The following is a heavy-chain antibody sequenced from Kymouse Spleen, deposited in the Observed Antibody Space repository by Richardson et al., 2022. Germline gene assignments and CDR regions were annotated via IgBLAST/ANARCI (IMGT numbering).Heavy chain of an antibody. CDR3: ARGRQLVRTAFDI. CDR1: GGSFSGYY. Sequence: QVQLQQWGAGLLKPSETLSLTCAVYGGSFSGYYWSWIRQPPGKGLEWIGEINHSGSTNYNPSLKSRVTISVDTSKNQFSLKLSSVTAADTAVYYCARGRQLVRTAFDIWGQGTMVTVSS. J-gene: IGHJ3*02. CDR2: INHSGST. D-gene: IGHD6-6*01. V-gene: IGHV4-34*01.